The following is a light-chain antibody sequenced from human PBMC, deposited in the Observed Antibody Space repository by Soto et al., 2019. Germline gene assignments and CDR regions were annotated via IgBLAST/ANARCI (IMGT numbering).Light chain of an antibody. CDR2: WAS. CDR1: RSLLSSSNNKNY. J-gene: IGKJ5*01. Sequence: DFLITHSPDSLALSLGESATINCKSSRSLLSSSNNKNYLAWFQQKLGQPPKLLIYWASTRESGVPDRFSGSGSATDFTLTISSLQAEDVAVYYCQQYNSDPITFGQGTRLEIK. CDR3: QQYNSDPIT. V-gene: IGKV4-1*01.